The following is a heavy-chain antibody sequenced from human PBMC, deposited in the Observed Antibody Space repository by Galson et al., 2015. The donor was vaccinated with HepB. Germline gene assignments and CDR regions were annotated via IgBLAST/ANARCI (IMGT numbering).Heavy chain of an antibody. CDR2: FDPEDGET. CDR1: GYTLTELS. CDR3: ATNISPGADYYYYMGV. V-gene: IGHV1-24*01. J-gene: IGHJ6*03. Sequence: SVKVSCKVSGYTLTELSMHRVRQAPGKGLEWMGGFDPEDGETIYAQKFQGRVTMTEDTSTDTAYMELSSLRSEDTAVYYCATNISPGADYYYYMGVWGKGTTVTVSS. D-gene: IGHD2/OR15-2a*01.